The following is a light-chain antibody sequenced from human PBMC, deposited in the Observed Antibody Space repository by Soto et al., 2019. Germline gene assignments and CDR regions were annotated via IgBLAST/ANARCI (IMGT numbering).Light chain of an antibody. Sequence: IVLTQSPGTLSLSPGEGAILSCRASQNVRSDSLVWYQHKPGQAPRALIYGASTRATGIPVRFSGSGSGTDFTLTISRLEPEDFAVYYCQQYGSSPKTFGQGTKVDIK. CDR2: GAS. CDR1: QNVRSDS. J-gene: IGKJ1*01. V-gene: IGKV3-20*01. CDR3: QQYGSSPKT.